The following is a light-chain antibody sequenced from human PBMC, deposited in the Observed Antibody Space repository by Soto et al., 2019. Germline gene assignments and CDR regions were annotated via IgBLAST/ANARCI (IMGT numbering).Light chain of an antibody. CDR2: GIS. CDR3: QQYHNWPA. Sequence: EIVMTQSPATLSVSPGERATLSCRASQSVNNNLAWYQQTPGQAPRLLIHGISTRATGVPARFSGSGSGTEFTLTISSLQSEDFAVYYCQQYHNWPAFGQGTKVDIK. J-gene: IGKJ1*01. V-gene: IGKV3-15*01. CDR1: QSVNNN.